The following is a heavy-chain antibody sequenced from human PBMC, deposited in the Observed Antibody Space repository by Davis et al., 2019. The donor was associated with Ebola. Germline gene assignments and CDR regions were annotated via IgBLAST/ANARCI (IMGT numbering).Heavy chain of an antibody. CDR3: ARDSHYYDSSGPNFNY. D-gene: IGHD3-22*01. CDR2: INAYNGHP. CDR1: GYTLTSGG. J-gene: IGHJ4*02. Sequence: ASVKVSCKASGYTLTSGGISWLRQAPGQGLEWMGWINAYNGHPKFAQKFQDRVTMTRDTSTNTAYMELRSLRSDDTAVYYCARDSHYYDSSGPNFNYWGQGTLVTVSS. V-gene: IGHV1-18*04.